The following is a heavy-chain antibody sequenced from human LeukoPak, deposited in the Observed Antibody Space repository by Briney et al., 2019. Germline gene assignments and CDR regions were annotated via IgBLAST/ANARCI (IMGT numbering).Heavy chain of an antibody. D-gene: IGHD1-26*01. V-gene: IGHV3-30*02. CDR3: AKDSGFDS. Sequence: GGSLRLSCAASGFSFSSSGMNWVRQAPGKGLEWLAFIRYDGRDENFADSVKGRFTISRDNSKNTLYLQMNSLRAEDTAAYYCAKDSGFDSWGQGTLVTVSS. CDR1: GFSFSSSG. CDR2: IRYDGRDE. J-gene: IGHJ4*02.